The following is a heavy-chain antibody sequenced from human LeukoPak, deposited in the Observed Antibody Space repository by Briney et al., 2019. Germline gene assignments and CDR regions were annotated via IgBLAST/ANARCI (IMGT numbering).Heavy chain of an antibody. Sequence: GGSLRLSCAASGFTFSNYWLSWVRQAPGKGLEWVANIKTDGTKKYYVDSVKGRFTISRDNAKNSLYLQMNSLRAEDTAFYYCARDGIDGFIDHWGQGTLVTVSS. CDR1: GFTFSNYW. CDR2: IKTDGTKK. D-gene: IGHD5-24*01. J-gene: IGHJ4*02. CDR3: ARDGIDGFIDH. V-gene: IGHV3-7*01.